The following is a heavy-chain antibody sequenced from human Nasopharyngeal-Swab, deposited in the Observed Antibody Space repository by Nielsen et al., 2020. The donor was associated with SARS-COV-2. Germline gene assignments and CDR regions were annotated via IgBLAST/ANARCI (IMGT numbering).Heavy chain of an antibody. D-gene: IGHD2-15*01. CDR2: INAGNGNT. Sequence: ASVKVSCKASGYTFTSYAMHWVRQAPGQRLEWMGWINAGNGNTKYSQKFQGRVTITRDTSASTAYMELSSLRSEDTAVYYCARDTDVGDCSGGSRYSSWFDPWGQGTLVAVSS. CDR3: ARDTDVGDCSGGSRYSSWFDP. V-gene: IGHV1-3*01. CDR1: GYTFTSYA. J-gene: IGHJ5*02.